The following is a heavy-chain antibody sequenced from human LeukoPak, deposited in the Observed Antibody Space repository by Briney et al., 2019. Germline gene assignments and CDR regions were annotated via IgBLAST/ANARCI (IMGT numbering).Heavy chain of an antibody. Sequence: SETLSLTCAVYGGSFSGYYWSWIRQPPVKGLEWIGEINHSGSTNYNPSLKSRVTISVDTSMNQFSLKLSSVTAADTAVYYCARGLPENYWGQGTLVTVSS. CDR3: ARGLPENY. J-gene: IGHJ4*02. CDR1: GGSFSGYY. CDR2: INHSGST. V-gene: IGHV4-34*01.